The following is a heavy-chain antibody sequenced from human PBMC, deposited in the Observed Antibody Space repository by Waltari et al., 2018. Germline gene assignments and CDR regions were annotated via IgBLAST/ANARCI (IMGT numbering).Heavy chain of an antibody. CDR2: IYFTEST. Sequence: QVQLQESGPGLVKPSETLSLTCTVSGGSIPSYYWIWLRQPPGKGLEWIGYIYFTESTNSNPSLKSRVTMSIDTSKNQFSLKLTSLTAADTAVYYCARGRGSSSGYAFDIWGQGTVVTVSS. CDR3: ARGRGSSSGYAFDI. J-gene: IGHJ3*02. D-gene: IGHD6-6*01. V-gene: IGHV4-59*01. CDR1: GGSIPSYY.